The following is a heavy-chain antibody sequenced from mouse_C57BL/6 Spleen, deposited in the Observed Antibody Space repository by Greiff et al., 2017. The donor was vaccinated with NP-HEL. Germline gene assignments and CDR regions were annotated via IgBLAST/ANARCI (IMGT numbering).Heavy chain of an antibody. J-gene: IGHJ4*01. CDR1: GFTFSDYG. D-gene: IGHD1-2*01. CDR2: ISSGSSTI. V-gene: IGHV5-17*01. CDR3: ARLGLRLYAMDY. Sequence: EVKLVESGGGLVKPGGSLKLSCAASGFTFSDYGMHWVRQAPEKGLVWVAYISSGSSTIYYADTVKGRFTISRDNAKNTLFLQMTSLRSEDTAMYYCARLGLRLYAMDYWGQGTSVTVSS.